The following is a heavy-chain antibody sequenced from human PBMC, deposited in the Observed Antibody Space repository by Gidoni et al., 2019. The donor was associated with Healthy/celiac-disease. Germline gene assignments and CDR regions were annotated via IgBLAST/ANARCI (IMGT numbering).Heavy chain of an antibody. Sequence: STNYNPSLKSRVTISVDTSKNQFSLKLSSVTAADTAVYYCAREAPYSSLDYWGQGTLVTVSS. D-gene: IGHD6-13*01. J-gene: IGHJ4*02. CDR3: AREAPYSSLDY. V-gene: IGHV4-59*01. CDR2: ST.